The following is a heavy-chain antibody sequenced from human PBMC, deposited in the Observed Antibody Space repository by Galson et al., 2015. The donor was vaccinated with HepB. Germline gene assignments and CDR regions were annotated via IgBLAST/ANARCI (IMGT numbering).Heavy chain of an antibody. CDR1: GYNFINYW. D-gene: IGHD2-2*01. Sequence: QSGAEVKKPGESLKISCKGSGYNFINYWIAWVRQMPGKGLEWMGIIYPGDSDSRYSPSFQGQVTISVDNSISTAYLQWSSLKASDTAMYYCARGNVFVPATYAMDVWGQGTTVTVSS. CDR2: IYPGDSDS. J-gene: IGHJ6*02. CDR3: ARGNVFVPATYAMDV. V-gene: IGHV5-51*01.